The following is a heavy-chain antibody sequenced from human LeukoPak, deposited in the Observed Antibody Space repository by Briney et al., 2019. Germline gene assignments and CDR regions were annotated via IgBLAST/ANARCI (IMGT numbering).Heavy chain of an antibody. CDR2: ISSSSSYI. CDR1: GFTFSSYS. J-gene: IGHJ4*02. CDR3: ASSIADYDFWSGYSSY. D-gene: IGHD3-3*01. V-gene: IGHV3-21*01. Sequence: SLRLSCAASGFTFSSYSMNWVRQAPGKGLEWVSSISSSSSYIYYADSVKGRFTISRDNAKNSLYLQMNSLRAEDTAVYYCASSIADYDFWSGYSSYWGQGTLVTVSS.